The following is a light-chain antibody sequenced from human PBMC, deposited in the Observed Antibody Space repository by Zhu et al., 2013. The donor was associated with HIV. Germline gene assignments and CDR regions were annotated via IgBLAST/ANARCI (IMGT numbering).Light chain of an antibody. Sequence: DIVLTQSPGTLSLSPGDTATLSCRASQSVSSSFLAWYQQKIGQPPRLLMYETSTRAAGIPARFSGSGSVRDFTLTITGLEPEDFAVYYCQQYGSSPPYTFGQGTKVEIK. J-gene: IGKJ2*01. CDR2: ETS. CDR3: QQYGSSPPYT. V-gene: IGKV3-20*01. CDR1: QSVSSSF.